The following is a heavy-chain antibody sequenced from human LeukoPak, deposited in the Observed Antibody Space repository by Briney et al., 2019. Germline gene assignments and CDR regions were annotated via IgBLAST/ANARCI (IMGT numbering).Heavy chain of an antibody. CDR2: IKPDGSAE. J-gene: IGHJ4*02. V-gene: IGHV3-7*01. Sequence: PGGSLRLSCATSGFTFSSNWMSWVRHAPGRGLEWVANIKPDGSAEYYAASVKGRFTVSRDNAKNSLYLQMNSLRVDDTAVYYCGKANNRSRQNWGQGTLVTVSS. D-gene: IGHD1/OR15-1a*01. CDR3: GKANNRSRQN. CDR1: GFTFSSNW.